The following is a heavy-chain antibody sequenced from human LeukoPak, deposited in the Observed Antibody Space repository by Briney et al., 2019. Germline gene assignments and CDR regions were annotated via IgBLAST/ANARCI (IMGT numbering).Heavy chain of an antibody. Sequence: PSETLSLTCTVSGGSISSGDYYWSWIRQHPGKGLEWIGYIYYSGSTYYNPSLKSRVTISVDTSKNQFSLKLSSVTAADTAVYYCAREGAILYYFDYWGQGTLVTVSS. CDR1: GGSISSGDYY. V-gene: IGHV4-31*03. CDR2: IYYSGST. CDR3: AREGAILYYFDY. D-gene: IGHD3-3*01. J-gene: IGHJ4*02.